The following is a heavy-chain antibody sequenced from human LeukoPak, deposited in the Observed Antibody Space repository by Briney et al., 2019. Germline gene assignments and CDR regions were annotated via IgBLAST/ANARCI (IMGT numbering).Heavy chain of an antibody. J-gene: IGHJ4*02. CDR3: AKDFNSRPNYIAVAGDFDY. V-gene: IGHV3-30*02. Sequence: PGGSLRLSCAASGFTFSSYGMHWVRQAPGKGLEWVAFIRYDGSNKYYADSVKGRLTISRDNSKNTLYLQMNSLRAEDTAVYYCAKDFNSRPNYIAVAGDFDYWGQGTLVTVPS. CDR1: GFTFSSYG. D-gene: IGHD6-19*01. CDR2: IRYDGSNK.